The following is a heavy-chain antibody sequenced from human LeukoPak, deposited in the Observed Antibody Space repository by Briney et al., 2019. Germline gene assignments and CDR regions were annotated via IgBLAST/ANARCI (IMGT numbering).Heavy chain of an antibody. Sequence: PSETLSLTCTVSNGSISGYYWRWIRQPPGKELEWLGYIYYSGNTNYNPALKSRVTISVDPSKRQFSLRLTSVTAADTAVYYCARHVSAASNVFDIWGQGIMVIVSS. CDR3: ARHVSAASNVFDI. V-gene: IGHV4-59*08. D-gene: IGHD6-25*01. CDR2: IYYSGNT. J-gene: IGHJ3*02. CDR1: NGSISGYY.